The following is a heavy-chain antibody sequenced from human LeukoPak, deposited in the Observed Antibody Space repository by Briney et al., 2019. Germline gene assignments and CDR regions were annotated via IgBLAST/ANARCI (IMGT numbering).Heavy chain of an antibody. CDR2: IWYDGSNK. J-gene: IGHJ3*02. CDR3: ARVSVVTANAFDI. V-gene: IGHV3-33*01. D-gene: IGHD2-21*02. Sequence: GRSLRPSCAASGFTFSSYGMHWVRQAPGKGLEWVAVIWYDGSNKYYADSVKGRFTISRDNSKNTLYLQMNSLRAEDTAVYYCARVSVVTANAFDIWGQGTMVTVSS. CDR1: GFTFSSYG.